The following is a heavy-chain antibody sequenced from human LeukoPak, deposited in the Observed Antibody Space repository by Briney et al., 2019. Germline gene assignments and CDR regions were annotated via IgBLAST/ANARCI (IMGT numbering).Heavy chain of an antibody. CDR3: ARPSLNTGSYFDY. CDR1: GFTFDDYG. V-gene: IGHV3-7*01. Sequence: GGSLRLSCAASGFTFDDYGMSWVRQAPGKGLEWVANIKQDGSEIYYVDSVRGRFTISRDNAKNSLYLQMNSLRAEDTAVYYCARPSLNTGSYFDYWGQGILVSVSS. J-gene: IGHJ4*02. CDR2: IKQDGSEI. D-gene: IGHD1-26*01.